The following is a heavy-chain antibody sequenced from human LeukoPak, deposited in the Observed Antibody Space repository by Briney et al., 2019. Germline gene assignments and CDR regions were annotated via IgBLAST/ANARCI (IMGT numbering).Heavy chain of an antibody. CDR2: IKQDGREK. Sequence: GGSPRLSCAASRFTISSYWMSRVRHDAGKGPEWVANIKQDGREKYHVDSVKGRFTISRDNAKNSLYLQMNSLRAEDTAVYYCARSGGIAAAGTMYWGQGTLVTVSS. V-gene: IGHV3-7*01. CDR1: RFTISSYW. CDR3: ARSGGIAAAGTMY. J-gene: IGHJ4*02. D-gene: IGHD6-13*01.